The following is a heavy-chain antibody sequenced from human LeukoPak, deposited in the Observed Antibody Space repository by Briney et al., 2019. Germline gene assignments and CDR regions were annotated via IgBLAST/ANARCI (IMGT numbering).Heavy chain of an antibody. V-gene: IGHV3-30*02. J-gene: IGHJ6*03. CDR2: IRYDGSNK. CDR1: GFTFSSYG. CDR3: AKGGYSSSWYDNYYYYYMDV. D-gene: IGHD6-13*01. Sequence: PGGSLRLSCAASGFTFSSYGMHWVRQAPGKGLEWVAFIRYDGSNKYYADSVKSRFTISRDNSKNTLYLQMNSLRAEDTAVYYCAKGGYSSSWYDNYYYYYMDVWGKGPTVTVSS.